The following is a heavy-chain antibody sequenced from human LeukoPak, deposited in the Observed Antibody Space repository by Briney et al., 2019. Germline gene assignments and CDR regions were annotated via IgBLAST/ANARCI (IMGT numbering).Heavy chain of an antibody. CDR3: ARLVGADDY. CDR2: ISSNGGST. V-gene: IGHV3-64*01. Sequence: GGSLRLSCAASGFTFSSYAMHWVRQAPGKGLEYVSAISSNGGSTYYANSVKGRFTISRDNSKNTLYLQMGSLRAEDTAVYYCARLVGADDYWGQGTLATVSS. CDR1: GFTFSSYA. D-gene: IGHD1-26*01. J-gene: IGHJ4*02.